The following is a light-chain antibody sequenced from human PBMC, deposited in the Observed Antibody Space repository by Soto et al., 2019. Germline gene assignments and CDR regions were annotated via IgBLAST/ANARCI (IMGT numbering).Light chain of an antibody. V-gene: IGLV3-21*04. CDR3: QVWDSSSDHWV. J-gene: IGLJ2*01. CDR1: NVGSKS. CDR2: YDS. Sequence: SYELTQPPSVSVDPGKTASITCGGNNVGSKSVHWYQQKPGQAPVLVVYYDSDRPSGIPERFSGSNSGNTATLTISTVEAGDEADYYCQVWDSSSDHWVFGGGTQLTVL.